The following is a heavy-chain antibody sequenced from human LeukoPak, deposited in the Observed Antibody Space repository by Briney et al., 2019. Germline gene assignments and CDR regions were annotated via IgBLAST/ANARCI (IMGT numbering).Heavy chain of an antibody. J-gene: IGHJ4*02. CDR3: ARIAVAGYDY. D-gene: IGHD6-19*01. Sequence: PGGSLRLSCAASGFTFSNYWMNWVRQAPGKGLEWVANIKQDGSEKYYVDSVKGRFTISRDNAKNSLYLQMNSLRAEDTAVYYCARIAVAGYDYWGQGTLVTVSS. CDR1: GFTFSNYW. CDR2: IKQDGSEK. V-gene: IGHV3-7*01.